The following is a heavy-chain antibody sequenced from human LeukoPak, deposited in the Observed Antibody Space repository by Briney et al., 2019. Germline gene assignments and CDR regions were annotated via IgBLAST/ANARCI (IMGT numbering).Heavy chain of an antibody. Sequence: PGGSLRLSCAASGFTFSTYWMHWVRQTPGKGLVWVSRIDTEGNTINYADSVKGRFTISRDNAGDTLYLQMNSLRAEDTGVYYCATDLSGRHDDWGQGTLVTVSS. CDR1: GFTFSTYW. D-gene: IGHD5-12*01. CDR3: ATDLSGRHDD. V-gene: IGHV3-74*01. J-gene: IGHJ4*02. CDR2: IDTEGNTI.